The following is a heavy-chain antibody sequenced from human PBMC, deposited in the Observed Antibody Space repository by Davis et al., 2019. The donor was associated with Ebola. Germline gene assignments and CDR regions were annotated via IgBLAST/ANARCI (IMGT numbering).Heavy chain of an antibody. J-gene: IGHJ3*02. V-gene: IGHV3-33*01. CDR2: IWYDGSNK. Sequence: GESLKISCAASGFTFSSYGMHWVRQAPGKGLEWVAVIWYDGSNKYYADSVKGRFTISRVNSKNTLYLQMNSLRAEDTAVYYCARSSGNYGSGSYMDIDAFDIWGQGTMVTVSS. D-gene: IGHD3-10*01. CDR1: GFTFSSYG. CDR3: ARSSGNYGSGSYMDIDAFDI.